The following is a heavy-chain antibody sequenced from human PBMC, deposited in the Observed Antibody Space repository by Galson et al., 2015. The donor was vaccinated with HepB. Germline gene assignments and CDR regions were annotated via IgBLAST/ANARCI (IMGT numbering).Heavy chain of an antibody. CDR1: GGSFSGYY. CDR2: INHSGST. D-gene: IGHD5-18*01. J-gene: IGHJ4*02. CDR3: ARVAGQLIKENVDTAMVYPGRARKRRNPPDYFDY. V-gene: IGHV4-34*01. Sequence: ETLSLTCAVYGGSFSGYYWSWIRQPPGKGLEWIGEINHSGSTNYNPSLKSRVTISVDTSKNQFSLKLSSVTAADTAVYYCARVAGQLIKENVDTAMVYPGRARKRRNPPDYFDYWGQGTLVTVSS.